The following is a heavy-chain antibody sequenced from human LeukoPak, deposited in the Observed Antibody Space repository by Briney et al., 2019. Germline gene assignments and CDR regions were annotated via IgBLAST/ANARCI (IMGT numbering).Heavy chain of an antibody. CDR1: GFNFDDYA. CDR2: ISWNSGTI. CDR3: ARGLTITYYDSPIDY. J-gene: IGHJ4*02. D-gene: IGHD3-22*01. Sequence: PGRSLRLSCAASGFNFDDYAMHWVRQAPGKGLEWVSGISWNSGTIGYADSVKGRFTISRDNAKNSLYLQMNSLRAEDTALYYCARGLTITYYDSPIDYWGQGTLVTVSS. V-gene: IGHV3-9*01.